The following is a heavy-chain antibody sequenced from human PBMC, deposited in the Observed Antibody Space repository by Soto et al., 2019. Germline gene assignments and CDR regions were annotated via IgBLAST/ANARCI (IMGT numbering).Heavy chain of an antibody. CDR2: ISYDGSNK. J-gene: IGHJ6*02. D-gene: IGHD4-17*01. CDR1: GFTFSSYA. V-gene: IGHV3-30-3*01. CDR3: AREGDGDYEIPYDYYGRDV. Sequence: QVPLVESGGGVVQHARSLSLSCAACGFTFSSYAMHWVRQAPGKGLEWVADISYDGSNKYYADSVTGRFTIARHNAKNTLYLRVNSLRAEYTAVYYCAREGDGDYEIPYDYYGRDVWGQGTTVTVSS.